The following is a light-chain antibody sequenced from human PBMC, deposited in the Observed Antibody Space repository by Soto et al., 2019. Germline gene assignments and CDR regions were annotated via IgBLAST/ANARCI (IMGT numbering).Light chain of an antibody. Sequence: DLQMTQSLSTLSATEGDRVTITCRASQSISSWLAWYQQKPGKAPKLLIYDASSLESGVPLRFSGSGSGTDFTLTISSLQPDAFATGLWSGHCCYSAFGGGAKA. CDR1: QSISSW. CDR3: SGHCCYSA. J-gene: IGKJ4*01. CDR2: DAS. V-gene: IGKV1-5*01.